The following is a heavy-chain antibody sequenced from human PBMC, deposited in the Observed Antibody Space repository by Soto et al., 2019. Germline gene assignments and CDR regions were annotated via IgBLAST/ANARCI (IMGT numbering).Heavy chain of an antibody. CDR1: GFTFSSYV. J-gene: IGHJ4*02. CDR3: AKGGQQLIRTDF. V-gene: IGHV3-23*01. Sequence: GGSLRLSCAASGFTFSSYVMNWVRQAPGKGLEWVSSISGSAYSTYYADSVKGRFTISRDNSKNTLYLQMNSLRAEDTAVYYCAKGGQQLIRTDFWGQGTLVTVS. D-gene: IGHD6-13*01. CDR2: ISGSAYST.